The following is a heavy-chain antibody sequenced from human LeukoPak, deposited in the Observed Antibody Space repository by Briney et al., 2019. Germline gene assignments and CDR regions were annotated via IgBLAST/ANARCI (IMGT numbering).Heavy chain of an antibody. D-gene: IGHD3-10*01. CDR3: ARVGMGRASIDP. CDR2: IYYSGST. V-gene: IGHV4-39*07. CDR1: GGSISGSSYY. Sequence: PSETLSLTCTVSGGSISGSSYYWGWIRQPPGKGLEWIGSIYYSGSTYYNPSLKSRVTISVDTSKNQFSLKLSSVTAADTAVYYCARVGMGRASIDPWGQGTLVTVSS. J-gene: IGHJ5*02.